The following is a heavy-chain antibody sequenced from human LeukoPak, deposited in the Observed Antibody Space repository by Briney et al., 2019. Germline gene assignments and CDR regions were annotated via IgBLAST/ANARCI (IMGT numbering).Heavy chain of an antibody. V-gene: IGHV1-46*01. CDR3: ARGQNKCLGH. Sequence: ASVKVSCKASGYTFINYFIHWVRQAPGQGLEWMGVLNPRSGSTTYAQKFQSRVTMTRDTSTSTVYVEVSSLRSEDTAVYYCARGQNKCLGHWGQGTLVTVSS. J-gene: IGHJ4*02. CDR2: LNPRSGST. D-gene: IGHD2/OR15-2a*01. CDR1: GYTFINYF.